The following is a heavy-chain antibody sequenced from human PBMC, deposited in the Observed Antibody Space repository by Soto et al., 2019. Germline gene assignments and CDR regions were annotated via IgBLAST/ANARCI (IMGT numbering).Heavy chain of an antibody. CDR1: GGSVSSGTYY. Sequence: SETLSLTCTVSGGSVSSGTYYWSWIRQPPGKALEWIGYINYRGSTSYNPSLKRRVTISVDRAKNQFSLNLSSVTAADTAVYYCGRKTLMDVWGQGTAVTVSS. J-gene: IGHJ6*02. V-gene: IGHV4-61*01. CDR3: GRKTLMDV. CDR2: INYRGST.